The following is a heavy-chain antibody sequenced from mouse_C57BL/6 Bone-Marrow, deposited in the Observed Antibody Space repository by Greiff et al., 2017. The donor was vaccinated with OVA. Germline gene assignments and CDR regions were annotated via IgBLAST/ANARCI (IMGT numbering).Heavy chain of an antibody. Sequence: EVKLVESGGDLVKPGGSLKLSCAASGFTFSSYGMSWVRQTPDKRLEWVATLSSGGSYTYYPDSVKGRFTISRDNAKNTLYLQMSSLKSEDTAMYYCARHGALYYGNYYAMDYWGQGTSVTVSS. CDR1: GFTFSSYG. J-gene: IGHJ4*01. CDR2: LSSGGSYT. D-gene: IGHD2-1*01. CDR3: ARHGALYYGNYYAMDY. V-gene: IGHV5-6*01.